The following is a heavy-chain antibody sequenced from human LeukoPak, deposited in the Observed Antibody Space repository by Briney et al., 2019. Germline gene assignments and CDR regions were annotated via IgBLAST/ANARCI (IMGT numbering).Heavy chain of an antibody. Sequence: PSETLSLTCTVSGGSISSYYWSWLRQPPGKGLEWLGYIYYSGTTNYNPSLRSRVTISVDTSKNQFSLKLSSVTAADTAVYYCARVGFGNTPHPIDYWGQGTLVTVSS. J-gene: IGHJ4*02. CDR3: ARVGFGNTPHPIDY. CDR1: GGSISSYY. D-gene: IGHD4-23*01. V-gene: IGHV4-59*01. CDR2: IYYSGTT.